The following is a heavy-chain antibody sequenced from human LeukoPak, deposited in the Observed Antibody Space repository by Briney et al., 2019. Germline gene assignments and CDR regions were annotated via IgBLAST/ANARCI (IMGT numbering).Heavy chain of an antibody. Sequence: GGSLRLSCAASGFTFSSYGMHWVRQAPGKGLEWVAVIWYDGSNKYYADSVKGRFTISRDNSKNTLYLQMNSLRAEDTAVYYCAKDHGDTAIDYFDYWGQGTLVTVSS. V-gene: IGHV3-33*06. J-gene: IGHJ4*02. CDR2: IWYDGSNK. CDR3: AKDHGDTAIDYFDY. D-gene: IGHD5-18*01. CDR1: GFTFSSYG.